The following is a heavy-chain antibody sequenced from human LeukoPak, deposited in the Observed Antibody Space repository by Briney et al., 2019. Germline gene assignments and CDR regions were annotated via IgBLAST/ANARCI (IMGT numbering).Heavy chain of an antibody. Sequence: PSQTLSLTCTVSGGSISSGGYSWSWIRQHPGKGLEWIGYIYYSGSTNYNPSLKSRVTISVDTSKNQFSLKLSSVTAADTAVYYCASGTGSYSDYYYGMDVWGQGTTVTVSS. CDR3: ASGTGSYSDYYYGMDV. CDR2: IYYSGST. V-gene: IGHV4-31*03. J-gene: IGHJ6*02. D-gene: IGHD3-10*01. CDR1: GGSISSGGYS.